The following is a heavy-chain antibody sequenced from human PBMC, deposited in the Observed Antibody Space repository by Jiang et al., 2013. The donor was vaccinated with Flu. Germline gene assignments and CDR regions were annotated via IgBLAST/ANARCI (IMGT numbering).Heavy chain of an antibody. CDR1: GFSFNYYG. D-gene: IGHD2-2*01. J-gene: IGHJ4*02. CDR3: ATLRGSTYDTFLADF. V-gene: IGHV3-30*02. Sequence: VQLVESGGGVVQPGGSLRLSCAASGFSFNYYGMHWVRQSPGKGLEWVASLWHDGSNTFYGDSVRGRFTISRDNSKNTLYLQMNSLRPEDTAVYFCATLRGSTYDTFLADFWGQGTLVTVSS. CDR2: LWHDGSNT.